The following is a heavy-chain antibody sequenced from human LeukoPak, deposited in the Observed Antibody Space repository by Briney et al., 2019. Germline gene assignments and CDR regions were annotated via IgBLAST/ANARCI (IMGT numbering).Heavy chain of an antibody. CDR3: ARDSSSSTYDY. CDR1: GGSISSSSYY. J-gene: IGHJ4*02. CDR2: IYYSGST. Sequence: PSETLSPTCTVSGGSISSSSYYWGWIRQPPGKGLEWIGSIYYSGSTYYNPSLKSRVTISVDTSKNQFSLKLSSVTAADTAVYYCARDSSSSTYDYWGQGTLVTVSS. V-gene: IGHV4-39*07. D-gene: IGHD6-6*01.